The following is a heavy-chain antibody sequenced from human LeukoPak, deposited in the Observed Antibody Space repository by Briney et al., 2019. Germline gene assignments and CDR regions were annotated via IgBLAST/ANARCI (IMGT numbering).Heavy chain of an antibody. CDR2: INHSGST. V-gene: IGHV4-34*01. CDR1: GGSFSGYY. J-gene: IGHJ4*02. CDR3: ARGLEVGSSWYYFDY. D-gene: IGHD6-13*01. Sequence: SETLSLTCAVYGGSFSGYYWSWIRQPPGKGLEWIGEINHSGSTNYNPSLKSRVTIPVDTSKNQFSLKLSSVTAADTAVYYCARGLEVGSSWYYFDYWGQGTLVTVSS.